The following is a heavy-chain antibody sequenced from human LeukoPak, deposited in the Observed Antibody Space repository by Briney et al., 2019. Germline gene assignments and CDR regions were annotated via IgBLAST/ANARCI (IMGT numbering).Heavy chain of an antibody. V-gene: IGHV3-48*03. CDR2: ISSGGSTI. CDR3: AKSVGSGWYDSDY. Sequence: PGGSLRLSCAASGFTFSSFEMKWVRQAPGKGLEWVSYISSGGSTIYYADSVRGRFTISRDNSKNTLYLQMNSLRAEDTAVYYCAKSVGSGWYDSDYWGQGTLVTVSS. D-gene: IGHD6-19*01. J-gene: IGHJ4*02. CDR1: GFTFSSFE.